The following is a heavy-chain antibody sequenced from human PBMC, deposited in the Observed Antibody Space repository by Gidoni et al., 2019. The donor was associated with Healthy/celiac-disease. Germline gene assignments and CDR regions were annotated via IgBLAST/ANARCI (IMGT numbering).Heavy chain of an antibody. V-gene: IGHV4-31*01. CDR3: ARDAYDSSGYGAFDI. D-gene: IGHD3-22*01. CDR1: GGSISSGGYY. CDR2: IYYSGST. J-gene: IGHJ3*02. Sequence: QVQLQESGPGLVKPSQPLSLTCTVSGGSISSGGYYWSWIRQHPGKGLEWIGYIYYSGSTYYNPSLKSLVTISVDTSKNQFSLKLSSVTAADTAVYYCARDAYDSSGYGAFDIWGQGTMVTVSS.